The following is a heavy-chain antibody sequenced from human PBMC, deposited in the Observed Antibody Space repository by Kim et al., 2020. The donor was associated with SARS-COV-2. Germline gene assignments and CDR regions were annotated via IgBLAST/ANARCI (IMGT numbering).Heavy chain of an antibody. CDR2: IYSGGST. V-gene: IGHV3-53*01. Sequence: GGSLRLSCAASGFTVSNTFMSWVRQPPGKGLEWVSVIYSGGSTYYLASVKGRFTISRDISNNTVYLQMNSLRAEDTAVYYCSRGLYDDFWDGSQTRYNW. CDR3: SRGLYDDFWDGSQTRYNW. J-gene: IGHJ2*01. CDR1: GFTVSNTF. D-gene: IGHD3-3*01.